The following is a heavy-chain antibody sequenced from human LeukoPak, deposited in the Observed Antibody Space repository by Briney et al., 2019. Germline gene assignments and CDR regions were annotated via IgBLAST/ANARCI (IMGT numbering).Heavy chain of an antibody. CDR2: ISAYNGNT. V-gene: IGHV1-18*01. CDR3: ARDLGVVVRPKDYYYMDV. J-gene: IGHJ6*03. D-gene: IGHD2-21*01. Sequence: GASVKVSCKASGYTFTSYGISWVRQAPGQGLEWMGWISAYNGNTNYAQKLQGRVTMTTDTSTSTAYMELRSLRSDDTAVYYCARDLGVVVRPKDYYYMDVWGKGTTVTVSS. CDR1: GYTFTSYG.